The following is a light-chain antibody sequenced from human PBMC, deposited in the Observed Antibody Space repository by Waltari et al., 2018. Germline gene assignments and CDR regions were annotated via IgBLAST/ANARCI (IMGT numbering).Light chain of an antibody. CDR2: EVS. V-gene: IGLV2-8*01. CDR3: SSYAGSNNYVV. J-gene: IGLJ2*01. Sequence: QSALPHPPSASGSPGPSVTISCTGTSSDVGGYTYVSWYQQHPGKAPKRMIYEVSKRPSGVPDRFSGSKSGNTASLTVSGLQAEDEADYYCSSYAGSNNYVVFGGGTKLTVL. CDR1: SSDVGGYTY.